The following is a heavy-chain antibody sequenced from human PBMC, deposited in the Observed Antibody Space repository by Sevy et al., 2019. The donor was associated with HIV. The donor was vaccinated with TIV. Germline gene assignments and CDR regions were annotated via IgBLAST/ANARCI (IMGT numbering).Heavy chain of an antibody. D-gene: IGHD5-12*01. CDR2: VGPAGDT. CDR3: TRSGGYSDYGMDV. Sequence: GGSLRLSCAASGFTFITYDMHWVRHVTGKGLEWVSGVGPAGDTFYPGSVKGRFTISRENAKNSLDLQMNNLRAGDTAVYYCTRSGGYSDYGMDVWGQGTTVTVSS. J-gene: IGHJ6*02. V-gene: IGHV3-13*01. CDR1: GFTFITYD.